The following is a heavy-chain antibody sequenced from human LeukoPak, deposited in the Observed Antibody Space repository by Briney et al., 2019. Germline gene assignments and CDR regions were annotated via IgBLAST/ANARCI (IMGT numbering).Heavy chain of an antibody. CDR1: GGSISSGDYY. CDR2: IYYSGST. V-gene: IGHV4-30-4*01. CDR3: ARLGYCSSTSCYTLQGWFDP. Sequence: SETLSLTCTVSGGSISSGDYYWSWIRQPPGKGLEWIGYIYYSGSTYYNPSLKSRVTISVDTSKNQFSLKLSSVTAADTAVCYCARLGYCSSTSCYTLQGWFDPWGQGTLVTVSS. D-gene: IGHD2-2*02. J-gene: IGHJ5*02.